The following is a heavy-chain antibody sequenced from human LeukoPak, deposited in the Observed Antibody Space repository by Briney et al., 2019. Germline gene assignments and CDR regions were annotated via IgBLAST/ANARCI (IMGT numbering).Heavy chain of an antibody. Sequence: GWALRLSCAASGFTFNNYWMHWVRQAPATGLVCVSRINTDGSSTSYADSVKGRFTISRDNAKNTLYLQMNSLRAEDTALYYCARDLGAYYDSSDNWFDLWGQGTLVTVSS. V-gene: IGHV3-74*01. CDR1: GFTFNNYW. CDR3: ARDLGAYYDSSDNWFDL. D-gene: IGHD3-22*01. J-gene: IGHJ5*02. CDR2: INTDGSST.